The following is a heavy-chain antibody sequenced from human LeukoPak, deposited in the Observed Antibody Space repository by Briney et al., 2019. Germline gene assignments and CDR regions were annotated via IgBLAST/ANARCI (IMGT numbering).Heavy chain of an antibody. Sequence: GGSLRLSCEVSGFTVSSNYMTWVRQAPGKGLEWVSIIYSGGSTYYADSVKGRFAISRDNSKNTLYLQMNSLRAEDTAVFYCARDLTGDAYFDDWGQGTLVTVSS. J-gene: IGHJ4*02. V-gene: IGHV3-66*01. CDR1: GFTVSSNY. D-gene: IGHD7-27*01. CDR2: IYSGGST. CDR3: ARDLTGDAYFDD.